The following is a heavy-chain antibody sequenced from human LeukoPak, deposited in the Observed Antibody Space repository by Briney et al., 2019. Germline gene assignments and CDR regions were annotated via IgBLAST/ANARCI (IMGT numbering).Heavy chain of an antibody. Sequence: SVKVSCKASGGTFSSYAISWVRQAPGQGLEWMGGIIPIFGTANHAQKFQGRVTITADESTSTAYMELSSLRSEDTAVYYCARSRIWSGYYLGVFDYWGQGTLVTVSS. D-gene: IGHD3-3*01. J-gene: IGHJ4*02. CDR3: ARSRIWSGYYLGVFDY. CDR1: GGTFSSYA. CDR2: IIPIFGTA. V-gene: IGHV1-69*13.